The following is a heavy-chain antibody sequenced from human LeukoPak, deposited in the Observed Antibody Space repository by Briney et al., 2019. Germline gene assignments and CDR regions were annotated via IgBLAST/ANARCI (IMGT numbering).Heavy chain of an antibody. J-gene: IGHJ5*02. V-gene: IGHV4-61*01. CDR1: GGSISSGSYY. CDR2: IYYSGST. Sequence: PSQTLSLTCSVSGGSISSGSYYWSWIRQPPGTGLEWIGYIYYSGSTNYNPSLKSRVTISVDTSKNQFSLKLSSVTAADTAVYYCARGWIWFDPWGQGTLVTVSS. CDR3: ARGWIWFDP. D-gene: IGHD2-2*03.